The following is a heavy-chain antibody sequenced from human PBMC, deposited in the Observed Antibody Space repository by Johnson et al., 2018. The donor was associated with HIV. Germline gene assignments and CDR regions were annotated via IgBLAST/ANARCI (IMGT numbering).Heavy chain of an antibody. D-gene: IGHD1-26*01. J-gene: IGHJ3*02. CDR3: ARAPSVGADDAFDI. Sequence: QVQLVESGGGVVQPGRSLRLSCAASGFTFSTYGMHWVRQAPGKGLEWVAVMWYDGSNKYYADSVKGRFTISRDNSKNTRYLQMNSLRAEDTAVYYCARAPSVGADDAFDIWGQGTMVTVSS. V-gene: IGHV3-33*01. CDR1: GFTFSTYG. CDR2: MWYDGSNK.